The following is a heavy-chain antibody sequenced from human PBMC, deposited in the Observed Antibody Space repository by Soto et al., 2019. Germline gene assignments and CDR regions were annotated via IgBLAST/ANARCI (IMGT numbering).Heavy chain of an antibody. CDR3: ARDLGYCSSTSCYSYYYYGMDV. J-gene: IGHJ6*02. V-gene: IGHV1-69*06. CDR1: GGTFSSYA. CDR2: IIPIFGTA. Sequence: VASVKVSCKASGGTFSSYAISWVRQAPGQGLEWMGGIIPIFGTANYAQKFQGRVTITADKSTSTAYMELSSLRSEDTAVYYCARDLGYCSSTSCYSYYYYGMDVWGQGTTVTVS. D-gene: IGHD2-2*01.